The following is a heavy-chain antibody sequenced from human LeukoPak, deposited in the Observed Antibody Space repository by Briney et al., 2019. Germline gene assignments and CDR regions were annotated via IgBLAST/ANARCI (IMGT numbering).Heavy chain of an antibody. J-gene: IGHJ4*02. CDR3: ATSRDAPMEP. CDR1: GFTFSNYW. V-gene: IGHV3-7*01. D-gene: IGHD1-1*01. Sequence: GGSLRLSCAASGFTSGFTFSNYWMSWVRRAPGKGLEWVANIKEDGSAEFYVDSVKGRFTISRDNAKNSLYLQMNSLRAEDTAVYYCATSRDAPMEPGGQGTLVTVSS. CDR2: IKEDGSAE.